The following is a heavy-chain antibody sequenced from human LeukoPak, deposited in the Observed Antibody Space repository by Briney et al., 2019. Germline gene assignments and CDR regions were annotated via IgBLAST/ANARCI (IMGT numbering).Heavy chain of an antibody. CDR2: ISNNGGYT. J-gene: IGHJ3*02. D-gene: IGHD2-21*01. Sequence: GGSLRLSCVASGFTFSTYAMSWVRQAPGKGLEWVSAISNNGGYTYYADSVQGRFTISRDNSKSTLCLQMNSLRAEDTAVYYCTTSLRDYSRAFDIWGQGTMVTVSS. CDR1: GFTFSTYA. CDR3: TTSLRDYSRAFDI. V-gene: IGHV3-23*01.